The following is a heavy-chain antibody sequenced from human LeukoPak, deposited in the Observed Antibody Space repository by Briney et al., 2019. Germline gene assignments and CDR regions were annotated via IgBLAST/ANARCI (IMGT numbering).Heavy chain of an antibody. CDR2: IYISGST. J-gene: IGHJ4*02. CDR3: ARESSLHYYDNSGYYPYYFDY. V-gene: IGHV4-4*07. CDR1: GGSISSYY. Sequence: PSETLSLTCTVSGGSISSYYWTWIPQPAGKGLEWIGHIYISGSTSYNPSLKSRVTMSVDTSKNQFSLKLSSVTAADTAVYYCARESSLHYYDNSGYYPYYFDYWGQGTLVTVSS. D-gene: IGHD3-22*01.